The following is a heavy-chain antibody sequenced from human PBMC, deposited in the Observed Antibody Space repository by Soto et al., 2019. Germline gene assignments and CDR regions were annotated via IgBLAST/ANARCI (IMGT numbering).Heavy chain of an antibody. CDR3: ARGDLGAVAGYFEY. CDR2: ISWHSGSI. V-gene: IGHV3-9*01. Sequence: EVQLVESGGGLVQPGGSLRLSCADSEFTFDDYSMHWVRHAPGRGLEWVSGISWHSGSIDYADSVKGRFTISRDNAKNFLYLEMNSLRPEDTALYYCARGDLGAVAGYFEYWGQGTLVTVSS. CDR1: EFTFDDYS. D-gene: IGHD6-19*01. J-gene: IGHJ4*02.